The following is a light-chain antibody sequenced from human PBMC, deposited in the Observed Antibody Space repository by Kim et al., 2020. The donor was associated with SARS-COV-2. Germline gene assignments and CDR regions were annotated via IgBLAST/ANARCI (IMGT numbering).Light chain of an antibody. CDR1: SSNIGAGYD. J-gene: IGLJ3*02. CDR3: QSYDSSLSGWV. V-gene: IGLV1-40*01. CDR2: GNN. Sequence: QSVLTQPPSVSGAPGQRVTISCTGSSSNIGAGYDVHWYQQLPGTAPKLLIDGNNKRPSGVPDRFSGSKSGTSASLAITGLQAEDEADYYCQSYDSSLSGWVFGGGTQLTVL.